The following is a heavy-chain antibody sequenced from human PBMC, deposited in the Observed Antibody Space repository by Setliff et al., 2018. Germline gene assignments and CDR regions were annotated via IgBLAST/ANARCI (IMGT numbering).Heavy chain of an antibody. Sequence: GGSLRLSCAASGFTFSSYSMHWLRQAPGRGLEWVAYISATSLNTYYADSVKGRFTISRDSSKNTLYLQMNSLTAEDTAMYYCARDRGGTNPWFDSWGQGTLVTVSS. D-gene: IGHD3-10*01. CDR1: GFTFSSYS. CDR3: ARDRGGTNPWFDS. V-gene: IGHV3-48*04. J-gene: IGHJ5*01. CDR2: ISATSLNT.